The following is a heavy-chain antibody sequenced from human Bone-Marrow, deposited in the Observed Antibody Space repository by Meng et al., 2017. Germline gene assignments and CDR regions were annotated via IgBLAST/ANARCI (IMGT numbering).Heavy chain of an antibody. Sequence: GESLKISCAASGFTFSTYAMSWVRQAPGKRLEWVAVISGSGSTYYADSVMGRFTISRDHSKNTLHLQINSLRADDTAIYYCAKYGSSWYWFDPWGQGTLVTVSS. D-gene: IGHD6-13*01. CDR2: ISGSGST. V-gene: IGHV3-23*01. CDR1: GFTFSTYA. CDR3: AKYGSSWYWFDP. J-gene: IGHJ5*02.